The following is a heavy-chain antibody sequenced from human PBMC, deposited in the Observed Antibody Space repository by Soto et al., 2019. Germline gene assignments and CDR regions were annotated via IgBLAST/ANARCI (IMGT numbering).Heavy chain of an antibody. D-gene: IGHD3-10*01. J-gene: IGHJ4*02. V-gene: IGHV4-39*07. CDR2: INHSGST. CDR1: GGSISSSSYY. CDR3: ARAGMVRGVIFGY. Sequence: SETLSLTCTVSGGSISSSSYYWSWIRQPPGKGLEWIGEINHSGSTNYNPSLKSRVTISVDTSKNQFSLKLSSVTAADTAVYYCARAGMVRGVIFGYWGQGTLVTVSS.